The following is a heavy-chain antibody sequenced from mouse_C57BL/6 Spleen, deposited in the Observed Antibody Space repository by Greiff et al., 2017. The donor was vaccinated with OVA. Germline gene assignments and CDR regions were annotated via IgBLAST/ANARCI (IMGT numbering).Heavy chain of an antibody. D-gene: IGHD1-2*01. Sequence: VQLQQSGPVLVKPGASVKMSCKASGYTFTDYYMNWVKQSHGKSLEWIGVINPYNGGTSYNQKFKGKATLTVDKSSSTAYMELNSLTSEDSAVYYGARSREYGPDGRGFDYWGQGTTLTVSS. V-gene: IGHV1-19*01. CDR2: INPYNGGT. CDR3: ARSREYGPDGRGFDY. J-gene: IGHJ2*01. CDR1: GYTFTDYY.